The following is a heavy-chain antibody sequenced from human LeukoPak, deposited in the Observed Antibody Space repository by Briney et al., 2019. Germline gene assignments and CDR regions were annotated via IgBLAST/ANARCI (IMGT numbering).Heavy chain of an antibody. CDR2: ISGSGSGGST. CDR3: ARGVDDDYGDYYLDY. J-gene: IGHJ4*02. Sequence: GGSLRLSCTASGFTFNNFAMSCVPQSPVKWLELFSGISGSGSGGSTYYADSVKGRLTISRDNSKNTLYLQMNSLRAEDTAVYYCARGVDDDYGDYYLDYWGQGTLVTVSS. CDR1: GFTFNNFA. V-gene: IGHV3-23*01. D-gene: IGHD4-17*01.